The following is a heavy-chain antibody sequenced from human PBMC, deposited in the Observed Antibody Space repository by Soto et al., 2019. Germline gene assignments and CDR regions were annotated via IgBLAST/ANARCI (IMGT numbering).Heavy chain of an antibody. V-gene: IGHV4-34*01. Sequence: QVQLQQWGAGLLKPSETLSLTCAVYGGSFSGYYWSWIRQPPGKGLEWFGEINHSGSTNYNPSLKSRFTISVDTSKNQFSLKLSSVTAANTAVYYCARGGVAAAQKDFDYWGQGTLVTVSS. CDR2: INHSGST. CDR1: GGSFSGYY. CDR3: ARGGVAAAQKDFDY. D-gene: IGHD6-13*01. J-gene: IGHJ4*02.